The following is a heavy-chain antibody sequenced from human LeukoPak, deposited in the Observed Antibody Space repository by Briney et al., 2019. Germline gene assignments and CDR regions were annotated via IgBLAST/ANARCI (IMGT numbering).Heavy chain of an antibody. Sequence: GASVKVSCKTSGFALSSAYMHWVRQAPGQRLEWMGRINPTSGDTIYAENFQGRLTVTGDKSTATFHMELINLRFADTALYYCARGGSGLLDFWGQGTLVTVSS. D-gene: IGHD5-18*01. CDR3: ARGGSGLLDF. CDR2: INPTSGDT. J-gene: IGHJ4*02. V-gene: IGHV1-46*01. CDR1: GFALSSAY.